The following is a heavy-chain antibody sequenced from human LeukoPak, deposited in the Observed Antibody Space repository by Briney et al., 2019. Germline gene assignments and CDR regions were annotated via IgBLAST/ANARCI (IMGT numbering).Heavy chain of an antibody. J-gene: IGHJ5*02. CDR2: MSPNSGNT. Sequence: ASVKVSCKASGYTFITYEINWVRQAPGQGLEWMGWMSPNSGNTGYAQKFQGRVTMTRNTSISTAYMELSSLRSEDTAVYYCARAQGVIAASGGDPWGQGTLVTVSS. CDR1: GYTFITYE. V-gene: IGHV1-8*01. CDR3: ARAQGVIAASGGDP. D-gene: IGHD6-6*01.